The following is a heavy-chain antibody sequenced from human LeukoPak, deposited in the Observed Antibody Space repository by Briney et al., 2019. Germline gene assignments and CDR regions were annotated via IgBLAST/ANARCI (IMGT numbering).Heavy chain of an antibody. D-gene: IGHD5-12*01. V-gene: IGHV3-48*01. CDR1: GFAFNDFG. Sequence: GGSLRLSCAASGFAFNDFGMNWVRQAPGKGLEWVSYISSDGSPKYYADFVKGRFTVSRDNAKNSLYLQMNSLRAEDTAVYYCARESIRGGYGYSDYWGQGTLVTVSS. J-gene: IGHJ4*02. CDR3: ARESIRGGYGYSDY. CDR2: ISSDGSPK.